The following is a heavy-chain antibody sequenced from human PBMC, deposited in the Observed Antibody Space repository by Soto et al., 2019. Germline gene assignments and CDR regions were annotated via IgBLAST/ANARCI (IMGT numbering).Heavy chain of an antibody. J-gene: IGHJ4*02. V-gene: IGHV3-11*01. CDR3: AKIAYYYGSGSYGSPN. CDR2: ISSSGSTI. Sequence: GGSLRLSCAASGFTFSDYYMSWIRQAPGKGLEWVSFISSSGSTIYYADSVKGRFTISRDNAKNSLYLQMNSLRAEDTAVYYCAKIAYYYGSGSYGSPNWGQGTLVTVSS. D-gene: IGHD3-10*01. CDR1: GFTFSDYY.